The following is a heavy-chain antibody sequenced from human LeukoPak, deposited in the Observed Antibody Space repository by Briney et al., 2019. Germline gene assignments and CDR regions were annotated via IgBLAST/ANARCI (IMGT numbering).Heavy chain of an antibody. D-gene: IGHD1-20*01. Sequence: ASVKVSCKSSGYTFTDKYIHWMRQAPGQGLEWVGWINPAGGDTRYIQKFQGWVTMTRDTSVSTAYMELSRLKSDVTAVYYCAREGADNWNPIDYWGQGTLVTVSS. CDR2: INPAGGDT. CDR3: AREGADNWNPIDY. CDR1: GYTFTDKY. J-gene: IGHJ4*02. V-gene: IGHV1-2*04.